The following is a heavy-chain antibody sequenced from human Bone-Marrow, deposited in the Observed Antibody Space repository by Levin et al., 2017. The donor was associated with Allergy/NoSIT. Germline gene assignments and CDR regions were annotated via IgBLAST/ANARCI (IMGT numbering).Heavy chain of an antibody. J-gene: IGHJ4*02. CDR1: GFTFKNYW. CDR2: INRDGTYT. D-gene: IGHD4-17*01. V-gene: IGHV3-74*01. Sequence: GGSLRLSCVASGFTFKNYWMHWVRQVPGKGLMWVAHINRDGTYTTYADSVKGRFSISKDDAENTLYLQMNSLTAEDTALYYCVRDDFGDYSFDYWGQGTPVTVSS. CDR3: VRDDFGDYSFDY.